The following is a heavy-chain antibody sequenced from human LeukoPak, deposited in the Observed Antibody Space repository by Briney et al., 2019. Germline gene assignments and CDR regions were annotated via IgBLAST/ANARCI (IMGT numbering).Heavy chain of an antibody. D-gene: IGHD6-19*01. CDR1: EFTVSGDY. CDR3: AGLAYSSLLGDY. Sequence: PGGSLRLSCAASEFTVSGDYMTWVRQAPGKGLEWVSVIHGGGYTYYADPVKGRFTISRDNSKNTLYLQMNSLRAEDTAVYYCAGLAYSSLLGDYWGRGTLVAVSS. V-gene: IGHV3-66*02. CDR2: IHGGGYT. J-gene: IGHJ4*02.